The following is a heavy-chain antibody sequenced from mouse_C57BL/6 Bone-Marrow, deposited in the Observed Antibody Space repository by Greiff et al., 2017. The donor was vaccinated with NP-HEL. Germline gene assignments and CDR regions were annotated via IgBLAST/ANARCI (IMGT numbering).Heavy chain of an antibody. V-gene: IGHV1-55*01. CDR1: GYTFTSYW. CDR3: ARYDLWLLNDY. CDR2: IYPGSGST. Sequence: QVQLQQPGAELVKPGASVKMSCKASGYTFTSYWITWVKQRPGQGLEWIGDIYPGSGSTNYNEKFKNKATLTVDTSSSTAYMQLSSLTSEDSAVYYCARYDLWLLNDYWGQGTTLTVSS. J-gene: IGHJ2*01. D-gene: IGHD2-2*01.